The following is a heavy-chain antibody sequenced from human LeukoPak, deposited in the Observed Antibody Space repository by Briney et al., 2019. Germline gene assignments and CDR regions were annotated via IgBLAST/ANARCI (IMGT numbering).Heavy chain of an antibody. V-gene: IGHV3-74*01. J-gene: IGHJ4*02. CDR1: GFTFSSYW. Sequence: GGSLRLSCAASGFTFSSYWMHWVRQAPGKGLVWVSRMNSDGSTTNYADSVQGRFTISRDNAKNTLYLQMNSLRAEDTAVYYCAMPSDGDHISYFYYWGQGTLVSVSS. D-gene: IGHD4-17*01. CDR3: AMPSDGDHISYFYY. CDR2: MNSDGSTT.